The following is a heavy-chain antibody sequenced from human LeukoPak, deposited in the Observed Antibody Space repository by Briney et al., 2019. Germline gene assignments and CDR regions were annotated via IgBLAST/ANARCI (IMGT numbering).Heavy chain of an antibody. CDR2: IYYSGST. J-gene: IGHJ4*02. V-gene: IGHV4-59*01. CDR3: ARSYYDFWSGYYTAHYFDY. CDR1: GGSISSYY. Sequence: SETLSLTCTVSGGSISSYYWSWIRQPPGKGLEWIGYIYYSGSTNYNPSLKSRVTISVDTSKNQFSLKLSSVTAVDTAVYYCARSYYDFWSGYYTAHYFDYWGQGTLVTVSS. D-gene: IGHD3-3*01.